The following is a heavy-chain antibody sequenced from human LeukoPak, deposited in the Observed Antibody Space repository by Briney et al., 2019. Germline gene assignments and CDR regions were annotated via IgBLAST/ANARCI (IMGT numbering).Heavy chain of an antibody. J-gene: IGHJ6*02. CDR1: GGSISSYY. Sequence: SETLSLTCTVSGGSISSYYWSWIRQPPGKGLEWIGYIYYSGSTNYNPSLKSRVTISVDTSKNQFSLKLSSVTAADTAVYYCARVHMGYYYGMDVWGQGTTVTVSS. V-gene: IGHV4-59*01. CDR2: IYYSGST. CDR3: ARVHMGYYYGMDV.